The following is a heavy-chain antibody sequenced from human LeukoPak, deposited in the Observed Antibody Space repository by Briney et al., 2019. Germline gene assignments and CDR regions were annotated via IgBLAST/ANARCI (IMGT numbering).Heavy chain of an antibody. CDR2: INHSGST. D-gene: IGHD1-1*01. CDR3: ARRGSSLDY. CDR1: GGSFSGYY. Sequence: SETLSLTCAVYGGSFSGYYWSWIRQPPGKGLEWIGEINHSGSTNYNPSLKSRVTISVDTSKNQFSLKLSSVTAADTAVYYCARRGSSLDYWGQGTLVTVSS. V-gene: IGHV4-34*01. J-gene: IGHJ4*02.